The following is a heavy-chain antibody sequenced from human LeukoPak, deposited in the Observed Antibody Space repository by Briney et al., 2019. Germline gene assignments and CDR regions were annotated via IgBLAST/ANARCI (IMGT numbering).Heavy chain of an antibody. CDR2: ISWNSGSI. CDR1: GFTFDDYA. Sequence: GGSLRLSCAASGFTFDDYAMHWVRQAPGKGLAWVSGISWNSGSIGYADSVKGRFTISRDNAKNSLYLQMNSLRAEDTALYYCAKDVMTSGPAAILDYWGQGTLVTVSS. V-gene: IGHV3-9*01. D-gene: IGHD2-2*01. CDR3: AKDVMTSGPAAILDY. J-gene: IGHJ4*02.